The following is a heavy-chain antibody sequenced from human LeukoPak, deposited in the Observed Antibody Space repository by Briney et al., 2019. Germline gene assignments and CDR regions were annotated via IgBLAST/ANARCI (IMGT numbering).Heavy chain of an antibody. D-gene: IGHD6-13*01. CDR2: ISYDGSIK. V-gene: IGHV3-30*04. CDR3: ARDSEYSSSCHDY. Sequence: PGRSLRLSCAASGFTFSNFAMHWVRQAPGKGLEWVAVISYDGSIKYYADSVKGRFTISRDNSKNTLYLQMNSLRAEDTAVYYCARDSEYSSSCHDYWGQGTLVTVSP. J-gene: IGHJ4*02. CDR1: GFTFSNFA.